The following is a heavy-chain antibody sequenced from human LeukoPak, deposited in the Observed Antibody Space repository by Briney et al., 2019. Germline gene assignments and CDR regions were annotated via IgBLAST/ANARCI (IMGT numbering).Heavy chain of an antibody. Sequence: ASVKVSCKASGYTFTSYAMHWVRQAPGQRLEWMGWINAGNGNTKYSQKFQGRVTITRDTSASTAYMELSSLRSEDTAVYYCARVGRDYSGSYPFDYWGQGTLVTVSS. V-gene: IGHV1-3*01. CDR3: ARVGRDYSGSYPFDY. CDR2: INAGNGNT. D-gene: IGHD1-26*01. J-gene: IGHJ4*02. CDR1: GYTFTSYA.